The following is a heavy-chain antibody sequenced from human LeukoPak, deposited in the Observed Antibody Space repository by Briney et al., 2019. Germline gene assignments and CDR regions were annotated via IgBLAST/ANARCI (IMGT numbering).Heavy chain of an antibody. Sequence: GGSLRLSCAASEFDFSSHAMTWVRQAPGKGLEWVSAISISGSKTYYADSVKGRFTISRDNSKNTLYLQMNSLRAEDTAVYYCARSYYDVLTGYGEVDYWGQGTLVTVSS. V-gene: IGHV3-23*01. CDR1: EFDFSSHA. J-gene: IGHJ4*02. CDR2: ISISGSKT. CDR3: ARSYYDVLTGYGEVDY. D-gene: IGHD3-9*01.